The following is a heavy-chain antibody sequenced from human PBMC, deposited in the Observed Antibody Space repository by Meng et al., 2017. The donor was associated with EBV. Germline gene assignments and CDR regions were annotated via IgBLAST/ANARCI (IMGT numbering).Heavy chain of an antibody. V-gene: IGHV1-18*01. CDR1: GYMFANYG. J-gene: IGHJ4*02. CDR3: ARESSGSGWSFDI. Sequence: QVQVVPSGGEVXXXXXSXKVXCKTSGYMFANYGIHWVRRAPGHGLEWLGWINNVNGDTNYAQKFQDRVTMTTDTSTTTVTMELRSLRYDDTAEYYCARESSGSGWSFDIWGQGTLVTVSS. D-gene: IGHD6-19*01. CDR2: INNVNGDT.